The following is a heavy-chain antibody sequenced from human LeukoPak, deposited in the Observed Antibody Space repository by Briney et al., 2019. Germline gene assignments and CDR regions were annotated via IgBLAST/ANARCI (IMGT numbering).Heavy chain of an antibody. D-gene: IGHD6-13*01. CDR3: ARGDQYSSSWYDGGYFDY. V-gene: IGHV4-31*03. J-gene: IGHJ4*02. CDR2: IYYSGST. CDR1: GGSISSGGYY. Sequence: SETPSLTCTVSGGSISSGGYYWSWIRQHPGKGLEWIGYIYYSGSTYYNPSLKSRVTISVDTSKNQFSLKLSSVTAADTAVYYCARGDQYSSSWYDGGYFDYWGQGTLVTVSS.